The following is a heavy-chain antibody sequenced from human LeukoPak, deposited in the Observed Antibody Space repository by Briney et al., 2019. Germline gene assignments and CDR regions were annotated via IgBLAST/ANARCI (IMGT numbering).Heavy chain of an antibody. J-gene: IGHJ4*02. CDR2: IKQDGSEK. Sequence: GGSLRLSCAASGFTFSSYWMSWVRQAPGKGLEWVANIKQDGSEKYYVDSVKGRFTISRDNAKNSLYLQMNSLRAEDTAVYYCARGTYYHDSSGYPLHFWGQGTLVTVSS. D-gene: IGHD3-22*01. CDR3: ARGTYYHDSSGYPLHF. V-gene: IGHV3-7*01. CDR1: GFTFSSYW.